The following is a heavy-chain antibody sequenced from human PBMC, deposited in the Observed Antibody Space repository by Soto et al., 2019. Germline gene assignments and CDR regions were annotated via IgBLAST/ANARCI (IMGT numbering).Heavy chain of an antibody. Sequence: GGSLRLSCAASGFTFSNAWMNWVRQAPGKGLEWVGRIKSKTDGGTTDYAAPVKGRFTISRDDSKNTLYLQMNSLKTEDTAVYYCTSPWATAGYYYGMDVWGQGTTVTVSS. J-gene: IGHJ6*02. CDR2: IKSKTDGGTT. CDR1: GFTFSNAW. D-gene: IGHD4-4*01. CDR3: TSPWATAGYYYGMDV. V-gene: IGHV3-15*07.